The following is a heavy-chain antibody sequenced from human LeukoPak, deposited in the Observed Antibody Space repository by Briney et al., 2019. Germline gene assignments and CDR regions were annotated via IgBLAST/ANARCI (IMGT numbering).Heavy chain of an antibody. D-gene: IGHD5-18*01. Sequence: ASVKVSCKASGYTFTGYYMHWVRQAPGQGLEWMGWINPNSGGTNYAQKFQGRVTMTRDTSISTAYMELSRLRSDDTAVYYCAAGYSYGYSYYYMDVWGKGTTVTVSS. CDR3: AAGYSYGYSYYYMDV. CDR1: GYTFTGYY. J-gene: IGHJ6*03. CDR2: INPNSGGT. V-gene: IGHV1-2*02.